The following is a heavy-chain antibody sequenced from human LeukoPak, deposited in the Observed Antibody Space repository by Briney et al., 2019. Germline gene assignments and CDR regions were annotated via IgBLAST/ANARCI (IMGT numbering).Heavy chain of an antibody. Sequence: GGSLRLSCAASGFTFSSYWMSWVRQAPGKGLEWVANIKQDGSEKYYVDSGKGRFTISRDNAKNSLYLQMNSLRAEDTAVYYCARVGSITMVREVIRSFYFDYWGQGTMVTVSS. D-gene: IGHD3-10*01. CDR1: GFTFSSYW. CDR3: ARVGSITMVREVIRSFYFDY. CDR2: IKQDGSEK. J-gene: IGHJ4*02. V-gene: IGHV3-7*01.